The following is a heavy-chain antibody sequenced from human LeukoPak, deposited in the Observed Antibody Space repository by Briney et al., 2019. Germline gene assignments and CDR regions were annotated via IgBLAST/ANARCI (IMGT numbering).Heavy chain of an antibody. CDR1: GYTFTTYA. Sequence: ASVKVSCKASGYTFTTYAINWVRQAPGQGLEWMGWINAKTGNPTHAQGFTGRFVFSLDASVTTAYLQISSLKAEDTAVYHCARGWFGEISYYFDYWGQGTLVTVSS. V-gene: IGHV7-4-1*02. D-gene: IGHD3-10*01. CDR2: INAKTGNP. J-gene: IGHJ4*02. CDR3: ARGWFGEISYYFDY.